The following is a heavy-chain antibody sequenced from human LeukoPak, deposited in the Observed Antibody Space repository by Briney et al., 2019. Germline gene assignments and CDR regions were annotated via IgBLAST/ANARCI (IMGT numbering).Heavy chain of an antibody. J-gene: IGHJ4*02. D-gene: IGHD3-10*01. CDR1: GGSISSSSYY. Sequence: SETLSLTCTVSGGSISSSSYYWGWIRQPPGKGLEWIGSIYYSGSTYYNPSLKSRVTISVDTSKNQFSLKLSSVTAADTAVYYCARRVRYYYGSGSYYNPLYYFDYWGQGTLVTVSS. V-gene: IGHV4-39*07. CDR3: ARRVRYYYGSGSYYNPLYYFDY. CDR2: IYYSGST.